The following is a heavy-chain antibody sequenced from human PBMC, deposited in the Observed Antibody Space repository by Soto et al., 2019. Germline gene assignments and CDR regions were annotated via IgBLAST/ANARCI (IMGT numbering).Heavy chain of an antibody. CDR1: GYSFTSYW. J-gene: IGHJ6*02. Sequence: PGGSLKISCNGSGYSFTSYWISWVRQMPGKGLEWMGRIDPSDSYTNYSPSFQGHVTISADKSISTAYLQWSSLKASDTAMYYCARQAITFYGMDVWGQGTTVTVSS. CDR3: ARQAITFYGMDV. V-gene: IGHV5-10-1*01. CDR2: IDPSDSYT. D-gene: IGHD3-16*01.